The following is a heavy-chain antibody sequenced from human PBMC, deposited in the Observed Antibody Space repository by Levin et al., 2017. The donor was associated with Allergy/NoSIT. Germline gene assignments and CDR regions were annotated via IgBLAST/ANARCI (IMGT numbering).Heavy chain of an antibody. D-gene: IGHD3-10*01. CDR1: GGSIYTNDW. Sequence: RSSETLSLTCAVSGGSIYTNDWWNWVRQSPGKGLEWIGEVHHGGNVNYNPSLKRRVLISLDQSKNQFSLILTSLTAADTAVYYCARDHETSGSWHFDLWGRGTLVIVSS. CDR3: ARDHETSGSWHFDL. CDR2: VHHGGNV. V-gene: IGHV4-4*02. J-gene: IGHJ2*01.